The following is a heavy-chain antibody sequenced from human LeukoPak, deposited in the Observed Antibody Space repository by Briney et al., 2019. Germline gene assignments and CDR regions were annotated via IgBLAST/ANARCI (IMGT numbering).Heavy chain of an antibody. CDR2: ISYDGSNK. D-gene: IGHD3-22*01. CDR3: AKPEYYYDSSGYQKYYFDY. V-gene: IGHV3-30*18. J-gene: IGHJ4*02. Sequence: GRSLRLSCAASGFTFSSYGMHWVRQAPGKGLEWVAVISYDGSNKYYADSVKGRFTISRDNSKNTLYLQMNSLRAEDTAVYYCAKPEYYYDSSGYQKYYFDYWGQGTLVTVSS. CDR1: GFTFSSYG.